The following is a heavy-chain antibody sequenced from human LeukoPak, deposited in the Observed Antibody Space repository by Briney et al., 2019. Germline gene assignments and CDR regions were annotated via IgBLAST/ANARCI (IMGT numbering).Heavy chain of an antibody. CDR2: ISGSGGST. D-gene: IGHD5-18*01. V-gene: IGHV3-23*01. Sequence: PGGSLRLSCAASGFTFSSYAMSWVRQAPGKGLEWVSAISGSGGSTYYADSVKGRFTISRDNSKNTPYLQMNSLGAEDTAVYYCAKDLIVYTAARTWGQGTLVTVSS. J-gene: IGHJ4*02. CDR1: GFTFSSYA. CDR3: AKDLIVYTAART.